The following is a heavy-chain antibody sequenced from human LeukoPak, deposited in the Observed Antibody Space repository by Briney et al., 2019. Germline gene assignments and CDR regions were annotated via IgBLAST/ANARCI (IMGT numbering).Heavy chain of an antibody. D-gene: IGHD3-10*01. V-gene: IGHV4-34*01. CDR3: ARGSPAMVRGAYYFDY. CDR1: GGSFSGYY. CDR2: INHSGST. Sequence: KASETLSLTCAVYGGSFSGYYWSWIRQPPGKGLEWIGEINHSGSTNYNPSLKSRVTISVDTSKNQFSLKLSSVTAADTAVYYCARGSPAMVRGAYYFDYWGQGTLVTVSS. J-gene: IGHJ4*02.